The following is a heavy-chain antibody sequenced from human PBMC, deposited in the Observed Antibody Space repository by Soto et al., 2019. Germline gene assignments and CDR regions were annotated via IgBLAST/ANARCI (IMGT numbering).Heavy chain of an antibody. CDR3: ARGPPTSCSGGNCYSHYFDY. V-gene: IGHV1-18*01. CDR2: ISAYSGST. Sequence: QVQLVQSGAEVKKPGASVKVSCKASGYTFTSYGISWVRQAPGQGLEWMGWISAYSGSTKYAQKLQDRVTMTTDTSTNIPYRELRSRRADDTALYYCARGPPTSCSGGNCYSHYFDYWGQGTLVTVSS. J-gene: IGHJ4*02. CDR1: GYTFTSYG. D-gene: IGHD2-15*01.